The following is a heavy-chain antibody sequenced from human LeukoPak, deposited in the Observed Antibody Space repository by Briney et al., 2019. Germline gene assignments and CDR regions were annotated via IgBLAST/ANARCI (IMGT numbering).Heavy chain of an antibody. V-gene: IGHV4-59*08. CDR1: GGSISSYY. Sequence: SETLSLTCTVSGGSISSYYWGWIRQPPGERLEWIGYMSNRGSTSYNPSLKSRVTISVDTSKNQFSVKLTSVTAADTAVYFCARVLDIVSTIGWFDPWGQGIFVTVSS. J-gene: IGHJ5*02. CDR2: MSNRGST. CDR3: ARVLDIVSTIGWFDP. D-gene: IGHD5/OR15-5a*01.